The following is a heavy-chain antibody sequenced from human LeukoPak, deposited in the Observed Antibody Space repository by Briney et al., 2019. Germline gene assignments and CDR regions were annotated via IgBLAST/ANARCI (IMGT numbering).Heavy chain of an antibody. D-gene: IGHD5-12*01. V-gene: IGHV1-2*02. CDR2: INPNTDGT. CDR1: GYTFTGYY. J-gene: IGHJ4*02. Sequence: ASVKVSCKASGYTFTGYYMHWVRQAPGQGLEWMGWINPNTDGTNYAQKFQGRVTMTRDTSISTAYMEPSRLRYDDTAVYYCARVTDIVATMGIWGQGTLVTVSS. CDR3: ARVTDIVATMGI.